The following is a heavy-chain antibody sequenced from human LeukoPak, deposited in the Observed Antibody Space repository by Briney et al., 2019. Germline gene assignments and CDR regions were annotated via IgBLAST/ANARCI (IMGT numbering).Heavy chain of an antibody. Sequence: GGSLRLSCAASGFTFSNYVMTWVRQAPGKGLEWVSAIGIDVRDSDYAASVKGRFTISRDNSKNTVYLQMNSLRAEDTGLYYCTRRVGGTPDYWGLGTLVTVSS. D-gene: IGHD1-26*01. V-gene: IGHV3-23*01. J-gene: IGHJ4*02. CDR2: IGIDVRDS. CDR1: GFTFSNYV. CDR3: TRRVGGTPDY.